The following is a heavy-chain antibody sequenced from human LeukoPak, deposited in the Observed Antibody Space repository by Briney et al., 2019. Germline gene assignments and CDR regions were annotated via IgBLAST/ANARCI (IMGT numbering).Heavy chain of an antibody. Sequence: ASVKVSCKVSGYTLTELSMHWVRQAPGKGLEWMGGFDPEDGETIYAQKFQGRVTVTEDTSTDTAYMELSSLRSEDTAVYYCATGGITIFGVVDDYWGQGTLVTVSS. D-gene: IGHD3-3*01. J-gene: IGHJ4*02. V-gene: IGHV1-24*01. CDR2: FDPEDGET. CDR3: ATGGITIFGVVDDY. CDR1: GYTLTELS.